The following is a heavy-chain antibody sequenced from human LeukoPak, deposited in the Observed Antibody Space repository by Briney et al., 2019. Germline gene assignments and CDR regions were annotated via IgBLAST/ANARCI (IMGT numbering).Heavy chain of an antibody. CDR1: GFTFTNYW. CDR2: IKQDGSEK. J-gene: IGHJ4*02. Sequence: GGSLRLSCAASGFTFTNYWMSWVRQAPGKGLEWVANIKQDGSEKYYVDSVKGRFSISRDNAKNSLYLQMNSLRAEDTAVYYCARGPRRFDYWGQGTLVTVSA. V-gene: IGHV3-7*01. CDR3: ARGPRRFDY.